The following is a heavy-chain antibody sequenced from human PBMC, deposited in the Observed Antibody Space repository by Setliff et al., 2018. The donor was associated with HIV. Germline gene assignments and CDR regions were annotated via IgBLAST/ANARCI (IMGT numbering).Heavy chain of an antibody. D-gene: IGHD5-12*01. CDR1: GYTFTYRY. J-gene: IGHJ3*02. Sequence: GASVKVSCKASGYTFTYRYLHWVRQAPGQALEWMGWITPYNANTNYAQKFQDRVTMTSDRSMSTAYMDLSSLRSEDTAMYYCASGRGDGYNYFAFDIWGQGTVVTVSS. CDR3: ASGRGDGYNYFAFDI. CDR2: ITPYNANT. V-gene: IGHV1-45*02.